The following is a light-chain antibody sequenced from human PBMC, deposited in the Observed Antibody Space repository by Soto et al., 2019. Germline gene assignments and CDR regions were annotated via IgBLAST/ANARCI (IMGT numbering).Light chain of an antibody. J-gene: IGKJ3*01. CDR3: QQYGSSRGT. V-gene: IGKV3-20*01. CDR2: VAS. Sequence: EIVLTQSPGTLSLSPGERATLSCRASQSVSSSYLAWYQQKPGQAPRLLIYVASSRATGIPDRFSGSGSGTDVTLTISRLEPEDFAVYYCQQYGSSRGTFGPGTKVDIK. CDR1: QSVSSSY.